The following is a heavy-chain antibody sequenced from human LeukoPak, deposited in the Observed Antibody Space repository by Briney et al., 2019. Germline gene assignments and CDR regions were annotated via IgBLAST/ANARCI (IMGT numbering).Heavy chain of an antibody. J-gene: IGHJ4*02. CDR2: KNPNSGNS. CDR1: GYTFTNYD. CDR3: AREGLDY. V-gene: IGHV1-8*01. Sequence: EASVKVSCKASGYTFTNYDINWVRQATGQGLEWMGYKNPNSGNSAYAQKFQGRVTITTDASITTACMELSGLRSEDTALYYCAREGLDYWGQGTLVTVSS.